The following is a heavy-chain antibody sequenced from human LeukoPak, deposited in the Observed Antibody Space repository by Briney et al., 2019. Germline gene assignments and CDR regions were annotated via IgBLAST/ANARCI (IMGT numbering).Heavy chain of an antibody. CDR3: ATDHALWFGESTYMDV. CDR2: IKSKTDGGTT. D-gene: IGHD3-10*01. CDR1: GFTFSNAL. Sequence: GGSLRLSCAASGFTFSNALMSWVRQAPGKGLEWVGRIKSKTDGGTTDYAASVKGRFTISRDDSQNTLFVQMNSLKTEDTAVYYCATDHALWFGESTYMDVWGKGTTVTVSS. V-gene: IGHV3-15*01. J-gene: IGHJ6*03.